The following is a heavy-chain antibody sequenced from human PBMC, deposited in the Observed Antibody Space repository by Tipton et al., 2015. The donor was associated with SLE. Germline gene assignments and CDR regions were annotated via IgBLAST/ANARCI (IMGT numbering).Heavy chain of an antibody. Sequence: TLSLTCTVSGGSISSHYWSWIRQAPGKGLEWIGYINYSGSTNYNPSLKSRVTISVDTSKNQFSLKLSSVTAADTAVYYCARNRRDSSSCLGLDYWGQGTLVTVSS. CDR3: ARNRRDSSSCLGLDY. CDR1: GGSISSHY. CDR2: INYSGST. D-gene: IGHD3-22*01. V-gene: IGHV4-59*11. J-gene: IGHJ4*02.